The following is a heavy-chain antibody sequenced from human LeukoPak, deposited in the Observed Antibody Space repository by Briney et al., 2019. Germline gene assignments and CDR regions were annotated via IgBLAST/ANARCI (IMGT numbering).Heavy chain of an antibody. D-gene: IGHD3-10*01. CDR1: GFTFSSYG. CDR2: ISGSGGST. V-gene: IGHV3-23*01. J-gene: IGHJ4*02. CDR3: ASLVRGVPPFDY. Sequence: GGSLRLSCAASGFTFSSYGMSWVRQAPGKGLEWVSAISGSGGSTYHADSVKGRFTISRDNSRNSLYLQMNSLRAEDTAVYYCASLVRGVPPFDYWGQGTLVTVSS.